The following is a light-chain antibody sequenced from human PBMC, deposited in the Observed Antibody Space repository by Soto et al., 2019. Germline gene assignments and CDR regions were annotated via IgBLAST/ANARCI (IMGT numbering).Light chain of an antibody. V-gene: IGLV2-14*01. J-gene: IGLJ1*01. Sequence: SALTQPASVSGSPGQSITISCTGTSSDVGAYNFVSWYQQYPGKAPKVMIYEVNNRPSGVSNRLSGSKSGNTASLTISGLQAEDEADYYCSSFTRSSTYVFGSGTKV. CDR3: SSFTRSSTYV. CDR2: EVN. CDR1: SSDVGAYNF.